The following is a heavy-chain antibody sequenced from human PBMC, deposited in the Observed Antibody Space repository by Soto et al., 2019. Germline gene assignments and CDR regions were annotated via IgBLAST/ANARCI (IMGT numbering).Heavy chain of an antibody. V-gene: IGHV3-66*01. CDR3: VNNYEAV. Sequence: EDQLVESGGGLVQPGGSLRLSCAVSGFSVTSNHMTWVRQAPGKGLEWVSILYSGGATDYADSVKGRLTISRDNSKNTLHVQMNSLRGEDTAIYYCVNNYEAVWGQGTTVTVSS. J-gene: IGHJ6*02. CDR2: LYSGGAT. D-gene: IGHD3-16*01. CDR1: GFSVTSNH.